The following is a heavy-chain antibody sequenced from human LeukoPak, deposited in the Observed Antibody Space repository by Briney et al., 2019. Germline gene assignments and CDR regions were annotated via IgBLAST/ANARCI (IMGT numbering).Heavy chain of an antibody. Sequence: SETLSLTCTVSGGSISSSSYYWGWIRQPPGKGLEWIGSIYHSGSTYYNPSLKSRVTISVDTSKNQFSLKLSSVTAADTAVYYCARCSITMVRGAKGNDYWGQGTLVTVSS. CDR1: GGSISSSSYY. D-gene: IGHD3-10*01. J-gene: IGHJ4*02. CDR2: IYHSGST. V-gene: IGHV4-39*07. CDR3: ARCSITMVRGAKGNDY.